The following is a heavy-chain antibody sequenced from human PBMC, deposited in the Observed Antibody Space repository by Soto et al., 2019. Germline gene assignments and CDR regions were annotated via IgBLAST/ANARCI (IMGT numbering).Heavy chain of an antibody. CDR3: ARAGSSWAYYYYYGMDV. J-gene: IGHJ6*02. V-gene: IGHV4-30-2*01. D-gene: IGHD6-13*01. CDR2: IYHSGST. Sequence: SETLSLTCAVSGGSISSGGYSWSWIRQPPGKGLEWIGYIYHSGSTYYNPSLKSRVTISVDRSKNQFSLKLSSVTAADTAVYYCARAGSSWAYYYYYGMDVWGQGTTVTVSS. CDR1: GGSISSGGYS.